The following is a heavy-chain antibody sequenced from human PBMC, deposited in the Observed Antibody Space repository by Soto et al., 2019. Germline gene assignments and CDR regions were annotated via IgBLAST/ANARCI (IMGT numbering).Heavy chain of an antibody. CDR1: GFSLTSGVVG. CDR2: ICWNDEQ. V-gene: IGHV2-5*01. J-gene: IGHJ6*02. CDR3: AHRLPGPSGYDV. Sequence: QITLKESGPTLVKPTQTLTLTCTFSGFSLTSGVVGVGWIRQPPGEALEWLALICWNDEQYYNPSLRNRLTITRDTSKNQVVLTMTNMDPVDTATYYCAHRLPGPSGYDVWGQGTTVTVSS. D-gene: IGHD6-13*01.